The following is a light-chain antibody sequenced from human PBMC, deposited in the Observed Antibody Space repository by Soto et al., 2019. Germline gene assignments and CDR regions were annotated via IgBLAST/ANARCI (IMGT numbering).Light chain of an antibody. Sequence: IVLTQSPGTLSLSPGERATLSCRASQTVNNIFLAWFQQKPGQSPRLLIYNIFTRATGVPDRISGSGSGTDFTLTISRLEPEDFAVYYCQQSATFGPGTKVDFK. CDR3: QQSAT. V-gene: IGKV3-20*01. J-gene: IGKJ3*01. CDR2: NIF. CDR1: QTVNNIF.